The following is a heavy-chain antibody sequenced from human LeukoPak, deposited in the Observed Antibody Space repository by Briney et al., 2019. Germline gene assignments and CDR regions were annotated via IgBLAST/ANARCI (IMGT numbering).Heavy chain of an antibody. CDR1: GGSISSYY. V-gene: IGHV4-59*12. CDR2: IYYSGST. CDR3: ARTFSGGWYGVNWFDP. J-gene: IGHJ5*02. D-gene: IGHD6-19*01. Sequence: SETLSLTCTVSGGSISSYYWSWIRQPPGKGLEWIGYIYYSGSTNYNPSLKSRVTISVDKSKNQFSLKLSSVTAADTAVYYCARTFSGGWYGVNWFDPWGQGTLVTVSS.